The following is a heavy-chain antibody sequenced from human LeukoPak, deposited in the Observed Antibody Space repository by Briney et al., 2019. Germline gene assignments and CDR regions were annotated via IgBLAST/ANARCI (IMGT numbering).Heavy chain of an antibody. CDR1: GASISSYY. J-gene: IGHJ4*02. Sequence: SETLSLTCSVSGASISSYYWSWIRQPPGKGLEWIGYIFHSGSTNHNPSLKSRVTISVDTSKNQFSLKLSSVTAADTAVYYCARGAPGGNDYGDYWGQGTLATVSS. CDR2: IFHSGST. V-gene: IGHV4-59*01. CDR3: ARGAPGGNDYGDY.